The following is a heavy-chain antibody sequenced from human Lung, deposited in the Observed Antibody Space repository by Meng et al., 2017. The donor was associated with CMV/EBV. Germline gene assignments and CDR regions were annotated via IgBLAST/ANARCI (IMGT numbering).Heavy chain of an antibody. CDR2: IWYDGSEQ. Sequence: GGSLRLXXVAFGFMFNDHGMHWVRQPPGKGLEWVAVIWYDGSEQYYAESVKGRFTVSRDNSKNTLYLEMKSLRAEDTAVYYCAKEGCNSTMCPPELNWFDPWGQGTXVTVSS. CDR3: AKEGCNSTMCPPELNWFDP. D-gene: IGHD2/OR15-2a*01. CDR1: GFMFNDHG. V-gene: IGHV3-33*06. J-gene: IGHJ5*02.